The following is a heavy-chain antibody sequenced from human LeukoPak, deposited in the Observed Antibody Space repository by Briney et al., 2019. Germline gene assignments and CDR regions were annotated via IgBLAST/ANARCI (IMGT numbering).Heavy chain of an antibody. J-gene: IGHJ5*02. CDR3: AREGRLKYYYDSSGYSNWFDP. V-gene: IGHV7-4-1*02. D-gene: IGHD3-22*01. Sequence: ASVKVSCKASGYTFTSYAMNWVRQAPGQGLEWMGWINTNTGNPTYAQGFTGRFVFSLDTSVSTAYLQISSLKAEDTAVYYCAREGRLKYYYDSSGYSNWFDPWGQGTLVTVSS. CDR1: GYTFTSYA. CDR2: INTNTGNP.